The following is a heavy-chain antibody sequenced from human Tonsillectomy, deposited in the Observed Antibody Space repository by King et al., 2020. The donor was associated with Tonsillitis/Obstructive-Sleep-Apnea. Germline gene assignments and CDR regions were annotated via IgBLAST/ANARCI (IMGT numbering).Heavy chain of an antibody. CDR2: IGSSGSTI. CDR3: VRDRLGWSFDL. V-gene: IGHV3-48*03. Sequence: QLVQSGGGLVQPGGSLRLSCAAAGLTFSSYEMNWVRQAPGKGLEWVSYIGSSGSTIYYADPVKGRFTISRDNAKNSLYLQMNSLRGEDTAVYYCVRDRLGWSFDLWGRGTLVSVSS. J-gene: IGHJ2*01. D-gene: IGHD5-12*01. CDR1: GLTFSSYE.